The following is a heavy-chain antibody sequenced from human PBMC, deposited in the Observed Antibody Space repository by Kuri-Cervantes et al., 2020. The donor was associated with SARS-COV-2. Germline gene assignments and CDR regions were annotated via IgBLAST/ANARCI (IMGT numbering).Heavy chain of an antibody. J-gene: IGHJ4*02. V-gene: IGHV3-23*01. D-gene: IGHD3-3*01. CDR1: GFTFSSYA. CDR2: IGDSGVST. CDR3: AKAEDTNFGVVY. Sequence: GESLKISCAASGFTFSSYAITWVRQAPGKGLEGVSTIGDSGVSTYYADSVKGRFTISRDNSKDTLYLQMNSLRAEDTALYYCAKAEDTNFGVVYWGQGTVVTVSS.